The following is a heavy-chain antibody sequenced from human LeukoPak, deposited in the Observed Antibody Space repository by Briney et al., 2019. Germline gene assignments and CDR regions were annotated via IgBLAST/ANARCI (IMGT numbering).Heavy chain of an antibody. CDR2: ISYDGSNK. V-gene: IGHV3-30-3*01. D-gene: IGHD6-13*01. CDR1: GFTFSSYA. Sequence: PGGSLRLSCAASGFTFSSYAMHWVRQAPGKGLEWVAVISYDGSNKYYADSVKGRFTISRDNSKNTLYLQMNSLRADDTAVYYCAKAGSSWLNYFDYWGQGTLVTVSS. CDR3: AKAGSSWLNYFDY. J-gene: IGHJ4*02.